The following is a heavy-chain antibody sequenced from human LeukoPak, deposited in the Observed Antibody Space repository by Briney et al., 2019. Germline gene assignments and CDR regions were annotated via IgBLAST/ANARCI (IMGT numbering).Heavy chain of an antibody. D-gene: IGHD2-15*01. J-gene: IGHJ6*03. CDR1: GFTFSSYG. CDR3: AKRSGSSPNQRWDMDV. Sequence: PGGSLRLSCAASGFTFSSYGMHWVRQAPGKGLEWVAFIRYDGSNKYYADSVKGRFTISRDNSKNTLYLHMSTLRAEDTAVYYCAKRSGSSPNQRWDMDVWGKGTTVTVSS. V-gene: IGHV3-30*02. CDR2: IRYDGSNK.